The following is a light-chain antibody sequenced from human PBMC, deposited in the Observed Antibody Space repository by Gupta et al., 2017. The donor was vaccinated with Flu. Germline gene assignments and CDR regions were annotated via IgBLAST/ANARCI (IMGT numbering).Light chain of an antibody. CDR1: QIISTY. J-gene: IGKJ2*01. V-gene: IGKV1-39*01. CDR2: AAS. Sequence: PSSLSASVGDRVTITCRASQIISTYLNWYQQKPGKAPKLLIYAASSLHSGVPSTFSGSGSATDFTLTISSLQPEDFATYYCQQTYSIPHTFGQGTKLEIK. CDR3: QQTYSIPHT.